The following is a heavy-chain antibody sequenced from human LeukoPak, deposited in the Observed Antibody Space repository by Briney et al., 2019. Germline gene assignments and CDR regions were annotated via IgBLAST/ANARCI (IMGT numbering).Heavy chain of an antibody. J-gene: IGHJ4*02. V-gene: IGHV5-51*01. D-gene: IGHD5-12*01. CDR1: GYSFTSYW. CDR3: ARGGTAGYSGYDY. Sequence: GESLKISCKGSGYSFTSYWIGWVRQMPGKGLEWMRIIYPGDSDTTYSPSFQGQVTISADRSISTAYLQWSSLKASDTAMYYCARGGTAGYSGYDYRGQGTLVTVSS. CDR2: IYPGDSDT.